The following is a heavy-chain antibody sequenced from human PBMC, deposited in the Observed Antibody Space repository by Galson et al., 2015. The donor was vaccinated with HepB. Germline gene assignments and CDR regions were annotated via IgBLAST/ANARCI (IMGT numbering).Heavy chain of an antibody. CDR3: AAGATSGRYYYYGMDV. V-gene: IGHV1-46*01. CDR1: GYTFTSYY. D-gene: IGHD1-26*01. CDR2: INPSGGST. Sequence: SVKVSCKASGYTFTSYYMHWVRQAPGQGLEWMGVINPSGGSTSYAQKFQGRVTITADKSTSTAYMELSSLRSEDTAVYYCAAGATSGRYYYYGMDVWGQGTTVTVSS. J-gene: IGHJ6*02.